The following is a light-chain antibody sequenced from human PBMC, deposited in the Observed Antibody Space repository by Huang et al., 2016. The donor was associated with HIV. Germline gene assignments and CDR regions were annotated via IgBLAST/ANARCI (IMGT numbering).Light chain of an antibody. CDR2: KAS. Sequence: DIQMTQSPSTLSASVGDRVTITCRASQSISSWLAWYQQKPGKSPKLLIYKASSLEIGVPSRFSGSGSWTEFTLTISSLQPDDFATYYCQQYNSYPYTFGQGTKLEIK. V-gene: IGKV1-5*03. J-gene: IGKJ2*01. CDR3: QQYNSYPYT. CDR1: QSISSW.